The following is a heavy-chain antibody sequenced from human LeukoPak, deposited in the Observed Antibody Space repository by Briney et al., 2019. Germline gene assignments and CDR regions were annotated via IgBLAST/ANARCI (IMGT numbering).Heavy chain of an antibody. CDR2: IYSGGST. CDR3: ARAHVYDSTSPYYFDY. V-gene: IGHV3-53*04. CDR1: GFPVSSHY. Sequence: GSLKLSFAASGFPVSSHYMSLGRPAPGKGLGGVSVIYSGGSTYYADSVKGRFTISRHNSKNTLYLQMNSLRAEDTAVYYCARAHVYDSTSPYYFDYWGQGTLVTVSS. J-gene: IGHJ4*02. D-gene: IGHD2-2*01.